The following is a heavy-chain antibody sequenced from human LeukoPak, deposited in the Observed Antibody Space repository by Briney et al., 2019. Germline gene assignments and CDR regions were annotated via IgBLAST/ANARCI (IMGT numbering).Heavy chain of an antibody. CDR1: GFTFSTYS. J-gene: IGHJ4*02. Sequence: PGGSLRLSCAASGFTFSTYSMNWVRQAPGKGLEWASSISGTSSYIYYADSLKGRFTISRDNAKNSLYLQMNSLRAEDTAVYYCAREGYGDYHFDYWGQGSLVTVSS. V-gene: IGHV3-21*01. CDR2: ISGTSSYI. CDR3: AREGYGDYHFDY. D-gene: IGHD4-17*01.